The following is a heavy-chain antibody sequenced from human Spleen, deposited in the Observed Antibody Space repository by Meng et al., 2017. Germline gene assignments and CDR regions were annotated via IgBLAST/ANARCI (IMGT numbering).Heavy chain of an antibody. CDR3: AIGSGWSRY. CDR2: INQDGSEK. CDR1: GFTFSSYW. J-gene: IGHJ4*02. D-gene: IGHD6-19*01. V-gene: IGHV3-7*01. Sequence: GESLKISCAASGFTFSSYWMTWVRQAPGKGLEWVANINQDGSEKYYVDSVKGRFTISRDNAKNSLYLQMNSLRAEDTAVYSCAIGSGWSRYWGQGTLVTVSS.